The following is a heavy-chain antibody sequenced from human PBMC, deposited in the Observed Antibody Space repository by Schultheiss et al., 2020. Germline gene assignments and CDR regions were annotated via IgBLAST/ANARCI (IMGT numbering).Heavy chain of an antibody. D-gene: IGHD3-3*01. V-gene: IGHV4-4*07. CDR3: ARGNRTIFGSKGYGMDV. Sequence: SQPLSLTCTVSGGSISSYYWSWIRQPAGKGLEWIGRIYTSGSTNYNPSLKSRVTMSVDTSKNQFSLKLSSVTAADTAVYYCARGNRTIFGSKGYGMDVWGPGTTVTVAS. CDR1: GGSISSYY. CDR2: IYTSGST. J-gene: IGHJ6*02.